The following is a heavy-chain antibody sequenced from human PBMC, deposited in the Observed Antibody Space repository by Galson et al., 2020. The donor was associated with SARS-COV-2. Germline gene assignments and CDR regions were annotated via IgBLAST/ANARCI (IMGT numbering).Heavy chain of an antibody. Sequence: GESLKISCKGSGYSFTSYWIGWVRQMPGQGLEWIGIIYPGDSDTRSIPSFQGQVTISADKSISTAYLQWSSLKASDSDMYYCARRQLGIHYFDYWGQGALVTVSS. CDR3: ARRQLGIHYFDY. D-gene: IGHD7-27*01. CDR2: IYPGDSDT. J-gene: IGHJ4*02. V-gene: IGHV5-51*01. CDR1: GYSFTSYW.